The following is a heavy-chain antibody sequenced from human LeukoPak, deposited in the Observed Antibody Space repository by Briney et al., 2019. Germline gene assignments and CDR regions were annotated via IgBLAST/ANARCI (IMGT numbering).Heavy chain of an antibody. CDR1: GGAISSNY. CDR2: IHTSGST. Sequence: SETLSLTCAVSGGAISSNYWSWIRQPPGKGLEWIGYIHTSGSTNYIPSLKSRVTISVYTSKNQFSLKLSSVTVADTAVYYCARLVYSLDGSGYNWFDPWGQGTLVTVSS. CDR3: ARLVYSLDGSGYNWFDP. D-gene: IGHD2-15*01. V-gene: IGHV4-4*09. J-gene: IGHJ5*02.